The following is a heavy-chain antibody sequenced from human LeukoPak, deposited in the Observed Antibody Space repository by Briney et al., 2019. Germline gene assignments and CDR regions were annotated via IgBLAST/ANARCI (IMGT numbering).Heavy chain of an antibody. V-gene: IGHV3-15*01. Sequence: PGGSLRLSCEASGFSFKYAWMSWARQAPGKGLEWIGRIKSKTDGGTTEYAATVKGRFTISRDDSKNTFYLQLNSLKMEDTAVYYCTTDPAGDSFEYWGQGTLVTVSS. CDR2: IKSKTDGGTT. CDR3: TTDPAGDSFEY. CDR1: GFSFKYAW. D-gene: IGHD4-17*01. J-gene: IGHJ4*02.